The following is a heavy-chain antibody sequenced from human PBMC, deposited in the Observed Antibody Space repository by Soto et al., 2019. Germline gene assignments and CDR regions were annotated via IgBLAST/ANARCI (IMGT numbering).Heavy chain of an antibody. CDR1: GGSISTYY. CDR3: ARDLGFRGVSLGPEYHYRMDV. J-gene: IGHJ6*02. D-gene: IGHD3-10*01. CDR2: IYHSGST. Sequence: PSETLSLTCTVSGGSISTYYWSWIRQPPGKGLEWIGYIYHSGSTNYNPSLKSRVTISIDTSKNQFSLRLSSVTAADTAVYYCARDLGFRGVSLGPEYHYRMDVWGQGSTVTVSS. V-gene: IGHV4-59*01.